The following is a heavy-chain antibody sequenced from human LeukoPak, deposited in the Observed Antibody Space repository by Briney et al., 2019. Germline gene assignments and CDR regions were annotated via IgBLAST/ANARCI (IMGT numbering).Heavy chain of an antibody. CDR1: GISFSSHG. CDR2: ISGNGGDT. D-gene: IGHD3-3*01. Sequence: GGSLRLSFAASGISFSSHGMNWVGQAPGKGLEWVSTISGNGGDTYYADSVKGRFTISRDNSKNTLYLQMNSLRADDTAIYYCAKGAYHDDWGQGTLVTVSS. J-gene: IGHJ4*02. CDR3: AKGAYHDD. V-gene: IGHV3-23*01.